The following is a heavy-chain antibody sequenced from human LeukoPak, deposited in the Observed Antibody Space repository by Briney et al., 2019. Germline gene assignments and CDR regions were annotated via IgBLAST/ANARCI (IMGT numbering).Heavy chain of an antibody. CDR2: INDKVGN. CDR3: ARGYGSGRFHWFDP. Sequence: SETRSLTWAVYGGSFSGYYCGWVRQPPGKGREWVGEINDKVGNNYTPSLKSRVPIYIDTSQNKFPLKLRSVTAADTAVFYCARGYGSGRFHWFDPWGQGTLVTVSS. D-gene: IGHD3-10*01. CDR1: GGSFSGYY. V-gene: IGHV4-34*01. J-gene: IGHJ5*02.